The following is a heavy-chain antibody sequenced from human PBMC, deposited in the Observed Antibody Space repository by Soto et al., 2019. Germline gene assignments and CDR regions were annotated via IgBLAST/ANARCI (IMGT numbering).Heavy chain of an antibody. CDR2: ISAYNGNT. Sequence: GASVKVSCKASGYTFISYGISWVRQAPGQGLEWMGWISAYNGNTNYAQKLQGRVTMTTDTSTSTAYMDLRSLTSEDTAIYYCARGIWVATTASYYFDSWGQGTLVTVS. CDR3: ARGIWVATTASYYFDS. CDR1: GYTFISYG. D-gene: IGHD5-12*01. V-gene: IGHV1-18*01. J-gene: IGHJ4*02.